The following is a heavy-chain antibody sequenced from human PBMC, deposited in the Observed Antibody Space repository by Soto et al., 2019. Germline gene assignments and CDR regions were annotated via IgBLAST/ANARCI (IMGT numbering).Heavy chain of an antibody. Sequence: SETLSLTCTVSGGSISSGDYYWSWIRQPPGKGLEWIGYIYYSGSTYYNPSLKSRVTISVDTSQNQFSLKLSSVTAADTAVYYCAREGDYSSGYYYGDYWGQGTLVTVSS. V-gene: IGHV4-30-4*01. CDR3: AREGDYSSGYYYGDY. J-gene: IGHJ4*02. CDR2: IYYSGST. D-gene: IGHD3-22*01. CDR1: GGSISSGDYY.